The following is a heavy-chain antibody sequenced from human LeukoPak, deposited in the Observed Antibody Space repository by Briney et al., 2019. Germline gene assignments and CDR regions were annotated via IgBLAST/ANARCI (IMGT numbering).Heavy chain of an antibody. CDR1: GFTFDDYA. Sequence: PGRSLRLSCAASGFTFDDYAMHWVRQAPGKGLEWVSGISWNSGSIDYADSVKGRFTISRDNAKNSLYLQMNSLRAEDTPLYYCAKDQYSSGWYWFDYWGQGTLVTVSS. V-gene: IGHV3-9*01. CDR2: ISWNSGSI. J-gene: IGHJ4*02. CDR3: AKDQYSSGWYWFDY. D-gene: IGHD6-19*01.